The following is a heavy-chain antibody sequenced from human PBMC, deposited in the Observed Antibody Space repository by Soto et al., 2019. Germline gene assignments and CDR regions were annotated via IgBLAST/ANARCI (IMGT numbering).Heavy chain of an antibody. D-gene: IGHD3-22*01. V-gene: IGHV3-30*18. CDR1: GFTFSSYG. J-gene: IGHJ4*02. CDR3: AKDRRYYDSSGYPDY. Sequence: QVQLVESGGGVVQPGRSLRLSCAASGFTFSSYGMHWVRQAPGKGLEWVAVISYDGSNKYYADSVKGRFTISRDNSKNTLYLQMNILRAEDTAVYYCAKDRRYYDSSGYPDYWGRGTLVTVSS. CDR2: ISYDGSNK.